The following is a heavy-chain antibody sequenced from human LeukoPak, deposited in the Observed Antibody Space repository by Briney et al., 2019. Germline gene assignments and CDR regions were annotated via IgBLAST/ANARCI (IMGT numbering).Heavy chain of an antibody. V-gene: IGHV4-59*08. CDR1: GGSISSYY. D-gene: IGHD2-15*01. CDR2: IYYSGST. CDR3: ARLGCSGGSCYDDY. Sequence: KASETLSLTCTVSGGSISSYYWSWIRQSPWKGLEWIGYIYYSGSTNYNPSLKSRVTISVDTSKNQFSLKLTSVTAADTAVYYCARLGCSGGSCYDDYWGQGTLVTVSS. J-gene: IGHJ4*02.